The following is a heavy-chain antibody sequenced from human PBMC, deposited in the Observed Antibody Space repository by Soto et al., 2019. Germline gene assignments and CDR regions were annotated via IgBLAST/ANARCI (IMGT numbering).Heavy chain of an antibody. CDR3: ARVRIPGGDYYFDY. CDR2: INHSGKT. D-gene: IGHD4-17*01. J-gene: IGHJ4*02. V-gene: IGHV4-34*01. Sequence: SETLSLTCAVYGGSFSGYYWSWIRQPPGKGLEWVGEINHSGKTNYNPSLKSRVTISVDTSKSHLSMNLSSVTAADTAVYYCARVRIPGGDYYFDYWGQGTLVTLSS. CDR1: GGSFSGYY.